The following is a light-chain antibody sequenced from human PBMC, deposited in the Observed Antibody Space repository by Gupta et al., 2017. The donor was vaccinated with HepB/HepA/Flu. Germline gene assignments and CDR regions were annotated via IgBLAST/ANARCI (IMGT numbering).Light chain of an antibody. V-gene: IGKV1-39*01. CDR3: QQSFSAPLT. Sequence: DIQMPQSPSSLSASVGDRITITCRASQSISRYLNWYQQRPGKAPKLLIYMASSLQSGVPSRFSGSGSGTDFTLTISSLQPEDFASYYCQQSFSAPLTFGGGTKVEIK. CDR1: QSISRY. CDR2: MAS. J-gene: IGKJ4*01.